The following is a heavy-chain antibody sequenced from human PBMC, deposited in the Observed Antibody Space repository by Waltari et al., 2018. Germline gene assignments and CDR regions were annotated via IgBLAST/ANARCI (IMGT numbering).Heavy chain of an antibody. J-gene: IGHJ4*02. Sequence: EVQLVESGGGLVQPGGSLRLSCAAYGFTFSDLWMGWVRQAPGKGLEWLANIKHDGSQKSYVDSVEGRFTISRDNAKNSLYLQMDSLTPEDTAVYFCAKDNWSYNRHFESWGQGSLVTVSS. V-gene: IGHV3-7*01. CDR1: GFTFSDLW. D-gene: IGHD1-20*01. CDR3: AKDNWSYNRHFES. CDR2: IKHDGSQK.